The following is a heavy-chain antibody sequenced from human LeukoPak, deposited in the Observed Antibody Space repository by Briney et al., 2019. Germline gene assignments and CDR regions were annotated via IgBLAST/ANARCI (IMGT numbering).Heavy chain of an antibody. V-gene: IGHV4-59*01. CDR3: ARDRLAVAVFDY. D-gene: IGHD6-19*01. J-gene: IGHJ4*02. CDR1: GGSISSYY. CDR2: IYYSGST. Sequence: SETLSLTCTVSGGSISSYYWSWIRQPPGKGLEWIGYIYYSGSTNYNPSLKSRVTISVDTSKNQFSLKLSSVTAADTAVYYCARDRLAVAVFDYWGQGTLVTVSS.